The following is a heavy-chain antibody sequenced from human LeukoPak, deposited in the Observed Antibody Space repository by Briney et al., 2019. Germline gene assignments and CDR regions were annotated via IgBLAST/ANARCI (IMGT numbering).Heavy chain of an antibody. CDR2: IKQDGSEK. J-gene: IGHJ4*02. V-gene: IGHV3-7*04. CDR1: GFTFSSYW. D-gene: IGHD5-18*01. CDR3: ARGYSYGLYYFDY. Sequence: PGGSLRLSCAASGFTFSSYWMSWVRQAPGKGLEWVANIKQDGSEKYYVDSVKGRFTISRDNAKNSLYLQMNSLRAEDTAVYYCARGYSYGLYYFDYWGQGTLVTVSS.